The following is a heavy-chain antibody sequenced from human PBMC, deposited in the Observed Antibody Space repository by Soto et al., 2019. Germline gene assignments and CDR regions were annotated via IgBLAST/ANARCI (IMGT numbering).Heavy chain of an antibody. CDR1: GFTFSSYA. CDR3: AKYRHDYVWASYRYTIIDY. J-gene: IGHJ4*02. D-gene: IGHD3-16*02. Sequence: GGSLRLSCAASGFTFSSYAMSWVRQAPGKGLEWVSAISGSGGSTYYADSVKGRFTISRDNSKNTLYMQMNSLRAADTAVYYCAKYRHDYVWASYRYTIIDYWGQGT. CDR2: ISGSGGST. V-gene: IGHV3-23*01.